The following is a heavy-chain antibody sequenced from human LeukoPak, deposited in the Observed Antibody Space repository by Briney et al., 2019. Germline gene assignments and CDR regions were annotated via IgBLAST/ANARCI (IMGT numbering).Heavy chain of an antibody. CDR2: IWYDGSNK. CDR3: ARDRGIVTIFGVVIPNYYYGMDV. CDR1: GFTFSSYG. V-gene: IGHV3-33*01. J-gene: IGHJ6*02. D-gene: IGHD3-3*01. Sequence: GGSVRLSCAASGFTFSSYGMHWVRQAPGKGLEWVAVIWYDGSNKYYADSVKGRFTISRDNSKNTLYLQMNSLRAEDTAVYYCARDRGIVTIFGVVIPNYYYGMDVWGQGTTVTVSS.